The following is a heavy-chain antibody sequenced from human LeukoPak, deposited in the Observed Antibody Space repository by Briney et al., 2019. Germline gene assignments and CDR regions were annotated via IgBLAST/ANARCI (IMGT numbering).Heavy chain of an antibody. CDR1: GGSFSGYY. J-gene: IGHJ4*02. CDR3: ARGRDSSGYPHFDY. CDR2: INHSGST. V-gene: IGHV4-34*01. Sequence: SETLSLTCAVYGGSFSGYYWSWIRQPPGKGLEWIGEINHSGSTNYNPSLKSRVTISVDTSKNQFSLKLSSVTAADTAVYYCARGRDSSGYPHFDYWGQGTLVTVSS. D-gene: IGHD3-22*01.